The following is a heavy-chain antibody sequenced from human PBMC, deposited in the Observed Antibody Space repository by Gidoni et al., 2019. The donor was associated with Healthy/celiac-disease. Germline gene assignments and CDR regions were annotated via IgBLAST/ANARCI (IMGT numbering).Heavy chain of an antibody. V-gene: IGHV1-69*02. D-gene: IGHD1-26*01. CDR3: ASTTRGSKLALDY. J-gene: IGHJ4*02. CDR1: GGAFSSYT. Sequence: VQPVQSGAELKKPGSSGKVSCQASGGAFSSYTNSWVRQAPGPGLEWMGRIIPLLGIANYAQKFPGSVTITADKSTPTAYLDLSSLSSEDTAVSYCASTTRGSKLALDYWGQGTLVTVSS. CDR2: IIPLLGIA.